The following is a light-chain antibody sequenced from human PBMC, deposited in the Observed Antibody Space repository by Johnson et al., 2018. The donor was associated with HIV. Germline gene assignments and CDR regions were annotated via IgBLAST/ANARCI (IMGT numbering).Light chain of an antibody. CDR3: GTWDSRLSAGHV. V-gene: IGLV1-51*02. J-gene: IGLJ1*01. CDR2: ENN. CDR1: SSNIGNNY. Sequence: QSVLTQPPSVSAAPGQKVTISCSGSSSNIGNNYVSWYKQFPGTAPKLLMYENNKRPSGIPDRISGSKSGTSATLGITGLQTGDEADYYCGTWDSRLSAGHVLGTGTKVTVL.